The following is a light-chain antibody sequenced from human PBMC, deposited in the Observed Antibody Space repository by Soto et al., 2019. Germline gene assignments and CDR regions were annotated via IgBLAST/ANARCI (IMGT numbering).Light chain of an antibody. V-gene: IGKV2-24*01. CDR1: QSLVHSDGNTY. CDR3: MQATQYRPYT. CDR2: KVS. J-gene: IGKJ2*01. Sequence: DIVLTQTPLSSPVTLGQPASISCRSSQSLVHSDGNTYLSWLHQRPGQPPRLLIYKVSNRFSGGPAGFIGSGAGTDFTHKISRVEAEEVGVYYCMQATQYRPYTFVQGTKREIK.